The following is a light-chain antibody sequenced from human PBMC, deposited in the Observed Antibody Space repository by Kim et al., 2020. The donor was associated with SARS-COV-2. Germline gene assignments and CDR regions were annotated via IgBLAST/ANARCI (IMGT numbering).Light chain of an antibody. V-gene: IGLV3-1*01. CDR1: ILGDKY. CDR3: QAGDSSTGV. CDR2: RDT. Sequence: SVSPGQPPLIACAGYILGDKYSSWYQQKPGRSPVLLIYRDTERPSEVPGRFSGSNSGNTATRTIRGTQAMDEADYYCQAGDSSTGVFGGGPQLTVL. J-gene: IGLJ2*01.